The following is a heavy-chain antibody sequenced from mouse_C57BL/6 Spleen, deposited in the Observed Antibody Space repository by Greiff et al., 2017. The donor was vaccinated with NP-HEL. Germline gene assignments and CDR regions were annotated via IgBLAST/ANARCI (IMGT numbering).Heavy chain of an antibody. Sequence: QVQLQQPGAELVMPGASVKLSCKASGYTFTSYWMHWVKQRPGQGLEWIGEIDPSDSYTNYNQKFKGKSTLTVDKSSSTAYMQLSSLTSEDSAVYYCATLYDTWFAYSGQGTLVTVSA. CDR3: ATLYDTWFAY. J-gene: IGHJ3*01. D-gene: IGHD2-3*01. CDR2: IDPSDSYT. V-gene: IGHV1-69*01. CDR1: GYTFTSYW.